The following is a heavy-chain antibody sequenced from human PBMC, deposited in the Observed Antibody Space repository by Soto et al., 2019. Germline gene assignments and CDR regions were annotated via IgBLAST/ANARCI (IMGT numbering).Heavy chain of an antibody. J-gene: IGHJ6*02. CDR2: INRSGST. CDR3: ARGDRDKSPITRYYYYYSMDV. V-gene: IGHV4-34*01. Sequence: QVQLQQWGAGLLKPSETLSLTCAVYGGSFSGYYWSWIRQPPGKGLEWIGEINRSGSTNYNPTLKSRVTIAVSTSKNRVPLKLSSGTAAKAAAYYSARGDRDKSPITRYYYYYSMDVWGRGTTVTDSS. D-gene: IGHD2-2*01. CDR1: GGSFSGYY.